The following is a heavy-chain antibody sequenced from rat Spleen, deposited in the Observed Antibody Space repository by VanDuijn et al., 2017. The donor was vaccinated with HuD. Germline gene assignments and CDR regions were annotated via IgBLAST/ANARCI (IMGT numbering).Heavy chain of an antibody. Sequence: EVQLVESDGGLVQSGRSLKLSCAASGFTFSDYYMAWVRQAPTKGLEWVATISYDGSNTYYRDSVKGRFTISRDNAKSTLYLQMDSLRSEDTATYYCASLTMGPTLYVMDAWGQGASVTVSS. J-gene: IGHJ4*01. V-gene: IGHV5-29*01. CDR3: ASLTMGPTLYVMDA. CDR2: ISYDGSNT. CDR1: GFTFSDYY. D-gene: IGHD1-7*01.